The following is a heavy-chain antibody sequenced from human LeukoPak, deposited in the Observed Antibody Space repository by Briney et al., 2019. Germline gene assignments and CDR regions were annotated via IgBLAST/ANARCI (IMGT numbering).Heavy chain of an antibody. CDR2: ISSSSSYI. J-gene: IGHJ1*01. CDR3: ARDVGLGDCSSTSCYSPQYFQH. D-gene: IGHD2-2*02. CDR1: GFTFSSYS. Sequence: PGGSLRLSCAASGFTFSSYSMNWVRQAPGKGLEWVSSISSSSSYIYYADSVKGRFTISRDNAKNSLYLQMNSLRAEDTAVYYCARDVGLGDCSSTSCYSPQYFQHWGQGTLVTVSS. V-gene: IGHV3-21*01.